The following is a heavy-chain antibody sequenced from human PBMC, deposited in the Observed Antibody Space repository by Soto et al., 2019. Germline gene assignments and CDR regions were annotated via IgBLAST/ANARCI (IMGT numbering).Heavy chain of an antibody. Sequence: QVQLQESGPGLVKPSQTLSLTCTVSGGSISSGGYYWSWIRQHPGKGLEWIGYIYYSGSTYYNPSLKSRVTIAEATCKDHLALRLRSVTAADTYVYYCARSPLTKNGWFDPWGQGTPVTVSS. V-gene: IGHV4-31*03. D-gene: IGHD4-17*01. J-gene: IGHJ5*02. CDR2: IYYSGST. CDR3: ARSPLTKNGWFDP. CDR1: GGSISSGGYY.